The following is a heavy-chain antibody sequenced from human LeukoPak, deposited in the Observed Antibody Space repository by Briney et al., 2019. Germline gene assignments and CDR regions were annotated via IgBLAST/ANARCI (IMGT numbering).Heavy chain of an antibody. J-gene: IGHJ3*02. CDR3: ARESDSHYYDSSGSDAFDI. CDR2: ISYDGSNK. Sequence: GGSLRLSCAASGFTFSSYAMHWVRQAPGKGLEWVAVISYDGSNKYYPDSVKGRFTISRDNSKNTLYLQMNSLRAEDTAVYYCARESDSHYYDSSGSDAFDIWGQGTMVTVSS. V-gene: IGHV3-30-3*01. D-gene: IGHD3-22*01. CDR1: GFTFSSYA.